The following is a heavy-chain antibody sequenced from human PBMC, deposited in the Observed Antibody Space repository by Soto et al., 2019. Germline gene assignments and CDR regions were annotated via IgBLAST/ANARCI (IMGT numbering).Heavy chain of an antibody. CDR2: IWSDGNNK. Sequence: QVQLVESGGGVVQPGESLRLSCAASGFMFSNHGMHWVRQAPGKGLEWVAVIWSDGNNKYYADSVKGRFTISRDNSKNTGYLQMNSLRAEDTAVYYCVRGDNWNDEASDYWGQGTLVTVSS. CDR1: GFMFSNHG. D-gene: IGHD1-1*01. CDR3: VRGDNWNDEASDY. V-gene: IGHV3-33*01. J-gene: IGHJ4*02.